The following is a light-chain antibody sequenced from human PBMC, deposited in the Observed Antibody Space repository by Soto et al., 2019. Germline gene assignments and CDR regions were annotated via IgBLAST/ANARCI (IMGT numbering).Light chain of an antibody. CDR3: SSYTSSSTVV. CDR2: EVS. J-gene: IGLJ2*01. Sequence: QSALTQPASVSGSPGQSITISCTGTSSDVGGYNYVSWYQQHPGKAPKLMIYEVSNRPSGVSNRFSGSKSGNTASLPISGLQAEDEDDYYCSSYTSSSTVVFGGGTKLTVL. V-gene: IGLV2-14*01. CDR1: SSDVGGYNY.